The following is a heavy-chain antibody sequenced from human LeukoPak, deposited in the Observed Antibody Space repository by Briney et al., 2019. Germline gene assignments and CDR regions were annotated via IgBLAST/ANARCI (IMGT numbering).Heavy chain of an antibody. V-gene: IGHV4-59*08. Sequence: SETLSLTCTVSGGSISSYYWSWIRQPPGKGLEWIGYIYYSGSTTYNPSLKSRVTISVDTSKNQFSLKLSSVTAADTAVYYCARLENYYYYYYMDVWGKGTTVTVSS. CDR1: GGSISSYY. CDR3: ARLENYYYYYYMDV. J-gene: IGHJ6*03. CDR2: IYYSGST.